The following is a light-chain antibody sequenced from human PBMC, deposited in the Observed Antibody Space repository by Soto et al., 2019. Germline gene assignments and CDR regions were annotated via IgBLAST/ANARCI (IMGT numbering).Light chain of an antibody. Sequence: QSVLTQPASVAGSPGQWVTISCTGTSSDVGGYKFVCWYQQHPGKAHKLMIYEVSNRPSGVSNRFSGSKSGNTASLTISGLQAEDEADYYCSSYTSSSILYVFGTGTKLSVL. CDR1: SSDVGGYKF. J-gene: IGLJ1*01. V-gene: IGLV2-14*01. CDR2: EVS. CDR3: SSYTSSSILYV.